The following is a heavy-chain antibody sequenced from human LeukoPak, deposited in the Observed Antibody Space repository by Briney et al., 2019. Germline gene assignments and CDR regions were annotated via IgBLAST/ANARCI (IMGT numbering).Heavy chain of an antibody. CDR3: AKVPDGSPRGYWYFDL. D-gene: IGHD3-10*01. V-gene: IGHV3-23*01. Sequence: GGSLRLSCSVSGFTFGSYWMTWVRQSPGKGLEWVSTISASGGSTYLADSVKGRFAISRDNSKSTLYVQMTSLRAEDTAVYYCAKVPDGSPRGYWYFDLWGRGTLVTVSS. J-gene: IGHJ2*01. CDR1: GFTFGSYW. CDR2: ISASGGST.